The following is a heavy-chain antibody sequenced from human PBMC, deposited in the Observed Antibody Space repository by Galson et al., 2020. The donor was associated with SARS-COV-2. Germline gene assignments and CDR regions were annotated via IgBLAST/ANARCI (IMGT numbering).Heavy chain of an antibody. J-gene: IGHJ4*02. Sequence: ASETLSLTWAVSGGSINNYYWSWIRRPPGKGLEWIGYIYYNGNTNYNPSLMSRVTMSVDTSKNHFSLELTSVTAADTAMYYCARSGGSYYGADYWGQGTLVTVSS. CDR2: IYYNGNT. D-gene: IGHD1-26*01. V-gene: IGHV4-59*01. CDR3: ARSGGSYYGADY. CDR1: GGSINNYY.